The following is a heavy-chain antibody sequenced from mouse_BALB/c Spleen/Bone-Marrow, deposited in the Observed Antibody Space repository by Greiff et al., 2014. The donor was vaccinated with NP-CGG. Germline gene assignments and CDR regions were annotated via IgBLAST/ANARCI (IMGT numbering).Heavy chain of an antibody. V-gene: IGHV1-54*01. J-gene: IGHJ4*01. CDR2: INSGSGGT. CDR1: GFAFTDYL. CDR3: ARAMTDAMDY. Sequence: QVKLKESGAELVRPGTSVKVSCKGSGFAFTDYLIEWVKQRPGQGLEWIGVINSGSGGTNYNEKFKGKTTMTADKSSSTAYMQLSRLACDDSSVYFCARAMTDAMDYWGQGTSVTVSS.